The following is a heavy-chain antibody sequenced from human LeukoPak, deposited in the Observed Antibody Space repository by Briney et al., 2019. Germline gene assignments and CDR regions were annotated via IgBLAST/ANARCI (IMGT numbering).Heavy chain of an antibody. Sequence: GRSLRLSCAASGFTFSSYGMHWVRQAPGKGLEWVSGISWNSGSIGYADSVKGRFTISRDNAKNSLYLQMNSLRAEDTALYYCAKDSGYSSGWYSYWGQGTLVTVSS. CDR1: GFTFSSYG. CDR3: AKDSGYSSGWYSY. D-gene: IGHD6-19*01. CDR2: ISWNSGSI. V-gene: IGHV3-9*01. J-gene: IGHJ4*02.